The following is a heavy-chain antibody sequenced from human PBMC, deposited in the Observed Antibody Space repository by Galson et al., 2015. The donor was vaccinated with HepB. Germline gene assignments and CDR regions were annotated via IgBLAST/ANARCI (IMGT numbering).Heavy chain of an antibody. Sequence: SLRLSCAASGFTFNYHAMNWVRQAPGKGLEWVASISGSGSSTYYADSVKGRFTISRDNSLDTVDLQMDNLRVDDTAVYYCAKDYLPYYDRWGSYSDLYYFDYWGQGTLVTVSS. D-gene: IGHD3-22*01. CDR3: AKDYLPYYDRWGSYSDLYYFDY. CDR2: ISGSGSST. V-gene: IGHV3-23*01. J-gene: IGHJ4*02. CDR1: GFTFNYHA.